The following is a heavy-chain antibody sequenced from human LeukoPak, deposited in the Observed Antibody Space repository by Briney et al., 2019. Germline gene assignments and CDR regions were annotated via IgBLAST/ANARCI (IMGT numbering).Heavy chain of an antibody. CDR2: INPSGGST. J-gene: IGHJ3*02. CDR3: ARSESGYSYGTPFDI. D-gene: IGHD5-18*01. CDR1: GYTFTSYY. Sequence: GASVKVSCKASGYTFTSYYMHWVRQTPGQGLEWMGIINPSGGSTSYAQKFQGRVTITRDTSASTAYMELSSLRSEDMAVYYCARSESGYSYGTPFDIWGQGTMVTVSS. V-gene: IGHV1-46*01.